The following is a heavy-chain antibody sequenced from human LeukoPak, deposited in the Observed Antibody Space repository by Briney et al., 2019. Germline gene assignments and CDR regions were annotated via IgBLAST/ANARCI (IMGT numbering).Heavy chain of an antibody. CDR1: GFTFSSYS. V-gene: IGHV3-21*04. CDR2: ISSSSSYI. J-gene: IGHJ3*02. D-gene: IGHD3-22*01. Sequence: GGSLRLSCAASGFTFSSYSMNWVRQAPGKGLEWVSSISSSSSYIYYADSVKGRFTISRDNSKNTLYLQMNSLRAEDTAVYYCAKDPSYYYDSSGRPAGAFDIWGQGTMVTVSS. CDR3: AKDPSYYYDSSGRPAGAFDI.